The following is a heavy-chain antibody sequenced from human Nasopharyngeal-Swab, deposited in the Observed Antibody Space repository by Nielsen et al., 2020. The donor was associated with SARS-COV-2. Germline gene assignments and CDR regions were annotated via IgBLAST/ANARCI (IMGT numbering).Heavy chain of an antibody. J-gene: IGHJ5*02. CDR2: IYYSGST. V-gene: IGHV4-39*01. D-gene: IGHD2-2*01. CDR3: ARHDRDTVVVGP. Sequence: WIRQPPGKGLEWIGSIYYSGSTYYNPSLKSRVTISVDTSKNQFSLKLSSVTAADTAVYYCARHDRDTVVVGPWGQGTLVTVSS.